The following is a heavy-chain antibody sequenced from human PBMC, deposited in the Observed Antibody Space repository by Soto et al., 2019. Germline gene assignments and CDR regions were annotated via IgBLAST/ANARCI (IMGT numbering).Heavy chain of an antibody. CDR1: GGSITNYL. J-gene: IGHJ5*02. D-gene: IGHD3-10*01. V-gene: IGHV4-59*01. Sequence: SETLSLTCTVSGGSITNYLWSWIRQSPGKGLEWIGYIYYSGTTNYNPSLMSRVTISVDTSKNHFSLKLTSVTAADTAVYYCARVYDSGSLTNWFDPWGRGTLVTASS. CDR2: IYYSGTT. CDR3: ARVYDSGSLTNWFDP.